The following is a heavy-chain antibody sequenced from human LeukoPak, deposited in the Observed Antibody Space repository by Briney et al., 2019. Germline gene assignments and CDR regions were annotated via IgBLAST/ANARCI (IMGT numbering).Heavy chain of an antibody. CDR3: ARSAIDVYYYDSRADKDAFDI. CDR2: IYYSGST. Sequence: SETLSLTCTVSGGSISSYYWSWIRQPPGKGQEWIGYIYYSGSTNYNPPLKSRVTISVDTSKNQFSPRLSSVTAADTAVYYWARSAIDVYYYDSRADKDAFDIWGQGTMVTVSS. V-gene: IGHV4-59*12. D-gene: IGHD3-22*01. J-gene: IGHJ3*02. CDR1: GGSISSYY.